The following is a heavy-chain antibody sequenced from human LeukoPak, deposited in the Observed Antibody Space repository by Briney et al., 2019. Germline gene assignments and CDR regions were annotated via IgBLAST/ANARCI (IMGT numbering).Heavy chain of an antibody. J-gene: IGHJ4*02. V-gene: IGHV3-74*01. Sequence: GGSLRLSCAASGFTFSSYWMHWVRQAPGKGLLWVSRINSDGSSTSYADSVKGRFTISRDSAKNTLYLQMNSLRAEDTAVYYCAKRADYGGNSYDYWGQGTLVTVSS. CDR3: AKRADYGGNSYDY. D-gene: IGHD4-23*01. CDR2: INSDGSST. CDR1: GFTFSSYW.